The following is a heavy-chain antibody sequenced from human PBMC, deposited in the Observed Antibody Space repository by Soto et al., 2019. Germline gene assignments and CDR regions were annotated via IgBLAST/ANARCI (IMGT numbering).Heavy chain of an antibody. CDR3: ARGGYFDRSTYLAY. CDR1: GYPFPSYG. J-gene: IGHJ4*02. V-gene: IGHV1-3*01. CDR2: INPGNGNT. D-gene: IGHD3-22*01. Sequence: QVQLVQSGAEVKKPGASGKVSCKASGYPFPSYGINWVRQAPGRGLEWMGWINPGNGNTKYSQQFQGRVIIDRDTSASTAYMELSSLRSEDTAVYYCARGGYFDRSTYLAYWGLGTLVTVSS.